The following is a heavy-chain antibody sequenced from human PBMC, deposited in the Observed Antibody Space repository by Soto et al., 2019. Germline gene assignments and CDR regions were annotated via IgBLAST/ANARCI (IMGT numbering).Heavy chain of an antibody. D-gene: IGHD1-26*01. J-gene: IGHJ4*02. CDR1: GGSVSSDNYY. CDR3: AGRRGVGATPFDY. CDR2: IYYSGST. Sequence: QVQLQESGPGLVKPSETLSLTCTVSGGSVSSDNYYWSWIRQPPGKGLEWIGYIYYSGSTNHNPSLKSRVTISVDTSKNQFSLKLSSVTAADTAVYYCAGRRGVGATPFDYWGQGTLFTVSS. V-gene: IGHV4-61*01.